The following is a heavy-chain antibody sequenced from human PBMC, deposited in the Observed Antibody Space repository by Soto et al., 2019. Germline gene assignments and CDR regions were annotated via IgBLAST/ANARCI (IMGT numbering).Heavy chain of an antibody. CDR2: IYSGGST. CDR3: ARDQLYYNDISGRPLNAFDV. Sequence: LRLSCAASGFTVSSNYMSWVRQAPGKGLEWVSVIYSGGSTYYADSVKGRFTISRDNSKNTLYLQMNSLRAEDTAVYYCARDQLYYNDISGRPLNAFDVWGQGTMVTVS. CDR1: GFTVSSNY. J-gene: IGHJ3*01. V-gene: IGHV3-53*01. D-gene: IGHD3-22*01.